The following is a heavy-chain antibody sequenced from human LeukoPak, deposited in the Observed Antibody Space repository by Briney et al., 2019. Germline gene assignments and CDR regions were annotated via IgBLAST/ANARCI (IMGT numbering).Heavy chain of an antibody. CDR2: IYYSGST. CDR3: AGEARVWYDSSGKEYYFDY. Sequence: SETLSLTCTVSGGSISSYYWSWIRQPPGKGLEWIGYIYYSGSTNYNPSLKSRVTISVDTSKNQFSLKLSSVTAADTAVYYCAGEARVWYDSSGKEYYFDYWGQGTLVTVSS. CDR1: GGSISSYY. D-gene: IGHD3-22*01. J-gene: IGHJ4*02. V-gene: IGHV4-59*01.